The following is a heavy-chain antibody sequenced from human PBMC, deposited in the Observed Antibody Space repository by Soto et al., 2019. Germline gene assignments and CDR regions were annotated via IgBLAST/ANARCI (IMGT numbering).Heavy chain of an antibody. CDR3: ARVGDPDYYFDY. V-gene: IGHV3-15*01. CDR2: IKSKTDGGTT. Sequence: PGGSLRLSCAASGFTFSNAWMSWVRQAPGKGLEWVGRIKSKTDGGTTDYAAPVKGRFTISRDDSKNTLYLQMNSLKTADTAVYYCARVGDPDYYFDYWGQGTPVTVSS. D-gene: IGHD2-21*02. J-gene: IGHJ4*02. CDR1: GFTFSNAW.